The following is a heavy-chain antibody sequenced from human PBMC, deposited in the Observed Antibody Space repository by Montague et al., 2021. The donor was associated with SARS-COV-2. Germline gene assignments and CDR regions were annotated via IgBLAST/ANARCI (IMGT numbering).Heavy chain of an antibody. V-gene: IGHV3-33*01. J-gene: IGHJ6*02. CDR2: IWYDGSNK. Sequence: SLRLSCAASGFTFSSYGMHWVRQAPGKGLEWVAVIWYDGSNKYYADSVKGRFTIYRDNSKNTLYLQMNSLRAEDTAVYYCAREGSGYSSGWYGYYYYGMDVWGQGTTVTVSS. CDR1: GFTFSSYG. CDR3: AREGSGYSSGWYGYYYYGMDV. D-gene: IGHD6-19*01.